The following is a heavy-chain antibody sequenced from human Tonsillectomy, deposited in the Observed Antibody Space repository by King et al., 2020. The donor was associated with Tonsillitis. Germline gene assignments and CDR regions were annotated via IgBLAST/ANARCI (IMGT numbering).Heavy chain of an antibody. CDR2: IIPMYGPL. CDR1: GGTFSSHV. J-gene: IGHJ6*03. CDR3: SLFEDYYMDV. Sequence: QLQLVQSGAEVKRPGSSVKVSCKSSGGTFSSHVFSWVRQAPGQGLEWMGGIIPMYGPLTYAQNFRGRVTITADESTSTAYMELSSLRPEDTAVYYCSLFEDYYMDVWGTGTTVTVSS. V-gene: IGHV1-69*01.